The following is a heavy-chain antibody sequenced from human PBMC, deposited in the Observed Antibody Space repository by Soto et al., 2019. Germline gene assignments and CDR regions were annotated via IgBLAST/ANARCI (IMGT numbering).Heavy chain of an antibody. CDR1: GFTFSRYW. Sequence: EVQLVESGGDLVQPGGFLRLSCATSGFTFSRYWMHWVRQVPGKGLVWVSRINSDGSSISYSDSVKGRFTISRDNAKNTLYLXXNSLRVEXXXXXXXAXLXVDTITSLDYWGQGTLVTVSS. J-gene: IGHJ4*02. V-gene: IGHV3-74*01. CDR2: INSDGSSI. D-gene: IGHD3-3*01. CDR3: AXLXVDTITSLDY.